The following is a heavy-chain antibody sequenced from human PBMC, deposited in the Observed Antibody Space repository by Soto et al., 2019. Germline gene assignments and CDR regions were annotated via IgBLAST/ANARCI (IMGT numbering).Heavy chain of an antibody. CDR1: GGSFSGYY. Sequence: QVQLQQWGAGLLKPSETLSLTCAVYGGSFSGYYWSWIRQPPGKGLEWIGEINHSGSTNYNPSLKSRVTISVDTSKNQFSLKLSSVTAADTAVYYCARGKEPARYCSGGSCYGGSDYWGQGTLVTVSS. CDR2: INHSGST. CDR3: ARGKEPARYCSGGSCYGGSDY. D-gene: IGHD2-15*01. J-gene: IGHJ4*02. V-gene: IGHV4-34*01.